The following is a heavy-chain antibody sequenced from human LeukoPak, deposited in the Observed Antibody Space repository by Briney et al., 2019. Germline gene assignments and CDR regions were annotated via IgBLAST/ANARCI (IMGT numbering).Heavy chain of an antibody. CDR3: ARGSTAAADY. CDR2: ISSSSGYI. V-gene: IGHV3-21*01. J-gene: IGHJ4*02. D-gene: IGHD6-13*01. CDR1: GFTFSSYS. Sequence: PGGSLRLSCAASGFTFSSYSMNWVRQAPGKGLEWVSSISSSSGYIYFADSVKGRFTISRDNAKNSLYLQMNSLRAEDTAVYYRARGSTAAADYWGQGTLVTVSS.